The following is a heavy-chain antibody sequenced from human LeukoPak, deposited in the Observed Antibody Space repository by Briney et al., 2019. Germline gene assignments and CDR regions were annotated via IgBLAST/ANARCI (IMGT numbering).Heavy chain of an antibody. Sequence: GGSLRLSCAASGFTFSSYSMNWVRQAPGKGLEWVSSISSSGSYIYYADSVKGRFTISRDNTKNSLYLQMNSLRAEDTAVYYCARDRSGSYWGQGTLVTVSS. V-gene: IGHV3-21*01. CDR3: ARDRSGSY. CDR1: GFTFSSYS. D-gene: IGHD1-26*01. CDR2: ISSSGSYI. J-gene: IGHJ4*02.